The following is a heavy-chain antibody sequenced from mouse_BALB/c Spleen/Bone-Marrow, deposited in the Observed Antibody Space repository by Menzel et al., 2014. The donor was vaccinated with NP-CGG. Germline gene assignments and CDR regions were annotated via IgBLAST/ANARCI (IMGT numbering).Heavy chain of an antibody. Sequence: EVKVIESGSGLVQPGGSLKLSCAASGFDFSRYWMSWVRQAPGKGLEWIGEINPDSSTINYTPSLKDKFIISRDNAKNTLYLQMSKVRSEDTALYYCARQGYYGYSDYWGQGTTLTVSS. V-gene: IGHV4-1*02. CDR1: GFDFSRYW. D-gene: IGHD1-1*01. CDR2: INPDSSTI. CDR3: ARQGYYGYSDY. J-gene: IGHJ2*01.